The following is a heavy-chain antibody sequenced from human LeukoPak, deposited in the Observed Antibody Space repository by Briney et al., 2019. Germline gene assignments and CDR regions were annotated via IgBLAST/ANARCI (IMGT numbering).Heavy chain of an antibody. V-gene: IGHV4-4*07. CDR2: IYTSGST. J-gene: IGHJ4*02. CDR3: ARVDSSGWRGYYFDY. Sequence: SETLSLTCTVSGGSISSYYWSWIRQPAGKGLEWIGRIYTSGSTNYNPSLKSRVTMSVDTSKNQFSLKLSSVTATDTAVYYCARVDSSGWRGYYFDYWGQGTLVTVSS. D-gene: IGHD6-19*01. CDR1: GGSISSYY.